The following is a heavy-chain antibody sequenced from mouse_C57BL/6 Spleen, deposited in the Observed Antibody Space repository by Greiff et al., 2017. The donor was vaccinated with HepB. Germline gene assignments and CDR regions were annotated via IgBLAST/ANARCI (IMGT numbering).Heavy chain of an antibody. D-gene: IGHD1-1*01. V-gene: IGHV1-18*01. Sequence: VEPGASVKIPCKASGYTFTDYNMDWVKQSHGKSLEWIGDINPNNGGTIYNQKFKGKATLTVDKSSSTAYMELRSLTSEDTAVYYCAREGYYGSSFDYWGQGTTLTVSS. CDR3: AREGYYGSSFDY. CDR1: GYTFTDYN. CDR2: INPNNGGT. J-gene: IGHJ2*01.